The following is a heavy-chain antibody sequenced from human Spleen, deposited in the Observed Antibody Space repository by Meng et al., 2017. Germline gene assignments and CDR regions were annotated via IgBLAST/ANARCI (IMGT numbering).Heavy chain of an antibody. J-gene: IGHJ4*02. CDR3: ARESLRAAAGRYDFDY. CDR2: INSSGSTI. V-gene: IGHV3-48*03. Sequence: GESLKISCAASGFTFSSYEMNWVRQAPGKGLEWVSYINSSGSTIYYADSVKGRFTISRDNAKNSLYLQMNSLRAEDTAVYYCARESLRAAAGRYDFDYWGQGTLVTVSS. CDR1: GFTFSSYE. D-gene: IGHD6-13*01.